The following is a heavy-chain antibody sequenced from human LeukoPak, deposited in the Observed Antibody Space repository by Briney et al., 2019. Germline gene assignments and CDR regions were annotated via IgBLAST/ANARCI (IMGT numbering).Heavy chain of an antibody. J-gene: IGHJ4*02. CDR1: GYTFTGYY. D-gene: IGHD1-1*01. CDR2: IDPNSGGT. Sequence: ASVKVSCKASGYTFTGYYMHWVRQAPGQGLEWMGWIDPNSGGTNYAQKFQGRVTMTRDTSISTAYMELSRLRSDDTAVNYCARDLYLGTYNLDYWGQGTLVTVSS. V-gene: IGHV1-2*02. CDR3: ARDLYLGTYNLDY.